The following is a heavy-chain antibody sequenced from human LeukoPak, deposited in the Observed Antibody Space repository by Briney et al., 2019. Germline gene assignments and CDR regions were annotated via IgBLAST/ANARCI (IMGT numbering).Heavy chain of an antibody. CDR1: GFTFSSYS. V-gene: IGHV3-21*01. J-gene: IGHJ4*02. CDR2: ISSNSIYV. D-gene: IGHD1-14*01. Sequence: PGGSLRLSCAASGFTFSSYSMNWFRQAPGKGLEWVSSISSNSIYVFYADSMKGRFTISRDNAKNSLSLQMNSLRAEDTAVYYCARDQVDRIWYFDYWGQGTLVTVSS. CDR3: ARDQVDRIWYFDY.